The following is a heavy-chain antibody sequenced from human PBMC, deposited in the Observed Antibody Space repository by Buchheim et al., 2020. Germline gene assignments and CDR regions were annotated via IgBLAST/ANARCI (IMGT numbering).Heavy chain of an antibody. Sequence: EVQLLESGGGLVQPGGSLRLSCAASGFTVSSNYMSWVRQAPGKGLEWVSVIYSGGSTYYADSVKGRFTISRENAKNTVYLQMNSLRAEDTAVYYCARGPEWWLRYNWFDPWGQGTL. CDR3: ARGPEWWLRYNWFDP. CDR1: GFTVSSNY. CDR2: IYSGGST. V-gene: IGHV3-66*01. D-gene: IGHD5-12*01. J-gene: IGHJ5*02.